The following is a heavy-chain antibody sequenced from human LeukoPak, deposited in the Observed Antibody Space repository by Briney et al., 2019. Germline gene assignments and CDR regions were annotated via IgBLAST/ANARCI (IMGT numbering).Heavy chain of an antibody. V-gene: IGHV3-74*01. Sequence: GGSLRLPCAASGFTFSSYWMHWVRQAPGKGLVWVSRINSDGSSTSYADSVKGRFTISRDNAKNTLYLQMNSLRAEDTAVYCCATTHEYSSSFDYWGQGTLVTVSS. CDR1: GFTFSSYW. J-gene: IGHJ4*02. CDR3: ATTHEYSSSFDY. D-gene: IGHD6-6*01. CDR2: INSDGSST.